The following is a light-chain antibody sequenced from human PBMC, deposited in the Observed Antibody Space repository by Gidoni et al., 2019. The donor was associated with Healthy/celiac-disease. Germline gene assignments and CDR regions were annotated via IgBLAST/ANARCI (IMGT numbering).Light chain of an antibody. CDR3: QQRCNWPLT. CDR1: QSVSSY. V-gene: IGKV3-11*01. J-gene: IGKJ4*01. Sequence: FTHSPATLSVSPGDRATLTCRASQSVSSYLAWYQQKPGQAPRLLIYDASSRPTGVPARFSGSGSGTDFTLTISSLEPEDFAVYYCQQRCNWPLTFGGGTKVEI. CDR2: DAS.